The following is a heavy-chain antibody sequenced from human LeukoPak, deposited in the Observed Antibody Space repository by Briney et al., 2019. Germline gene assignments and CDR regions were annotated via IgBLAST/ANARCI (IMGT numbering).Heavy chain of an antibody. J-gene: IGHJ6*02. CDR1: GYSFTSNG. CDR2: VSGYNGNT. Sequence: ASVKVSCKASGYSFTSNGISWVRQAPGQGLEWMGWVSGYNGNTNYVQKLQGRVTMTTDTSTSTAYMEPRSLRSDDTAVYYCAREWRHCSGGDCNTPSGGMDVWGQGTTVTVSS. CDR3: AREWRHCSGGDCNTPSGGMDV. D-gene: IGHD2-15*01. V-gene: IGHV1-18*01.